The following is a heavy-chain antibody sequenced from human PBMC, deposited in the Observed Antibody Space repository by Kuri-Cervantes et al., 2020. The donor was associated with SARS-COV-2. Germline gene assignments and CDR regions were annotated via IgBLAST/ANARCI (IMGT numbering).Heavy chain of an antibody. CDR2: ISYDGSNK. Sequence: GESLKISCAASGFTFSSYAMHWVRQAPGKGLEWVAVISYDGSNKYYADSVKGRFTISRDNSKNTLYLQMNSLRPEDTALYYCARERYIMVGGVILRSEFDYWGQGTLVTVSS. V-gene: IGHV3-30*04. CDR1: GFTFSSYA. CDR3: ARERYIMVGGVILRSEFDY. J-gene: IGHJ4*02. D-gene: IGHD3-10*01.